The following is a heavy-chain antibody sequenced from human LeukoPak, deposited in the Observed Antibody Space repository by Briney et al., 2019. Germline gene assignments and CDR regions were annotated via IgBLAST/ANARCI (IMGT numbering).Heavy chain of an antibody. V-gene: IGHV4-34*01. D-gene: IGHD4-17*01. CDR2: INHSGST. CDR1: GGSFSGYY. CDR3: YYGDYDRGNDY. Sequence: SETLSLTCAVYGGSFSGYYWSWIRQPPGKGLEWIGEINHSGSTNYNPSLKSRVTISVDTSKNQFSLKLSSVTAADTAVYYCYYGDYDRGNDYWGQGTLVTVSS. J-gene: IGHJ4*02.